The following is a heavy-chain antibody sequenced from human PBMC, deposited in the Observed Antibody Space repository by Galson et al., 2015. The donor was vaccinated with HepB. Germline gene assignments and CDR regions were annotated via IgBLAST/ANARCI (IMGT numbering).Heavy chain of an antibody. CDR2: INAGNGNT. J-gene: IGHJ6*02. D-gene: IGHD1-7*01. Sequence: SVKVSCKVSGYTFTSYAMHWVRQAPGQRLEWMGWINAGNGNTKYSQKFQGRVTITRDTSASTAYMELSSLRSEDTAVYYCARGYSNWNYVYVYYYGMDVWGQGTAVTVSS. CDR1: GYTFTSYA. V-gene: IGHV1-3*01. CDR3: ARGYSNWNYVYVYYYGMDV.